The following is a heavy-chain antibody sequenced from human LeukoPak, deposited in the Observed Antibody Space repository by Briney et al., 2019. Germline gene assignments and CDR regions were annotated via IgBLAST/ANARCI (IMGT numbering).Heavy chain of an antibody. D-gene: IGHD3-10*01. Sequence: SVKLSCKASGGTFSSYAISWVRQAPGQGLEWMGGIIPIFGTANYAQKFQGRVTITADESTSTAYMELSSLRSEDTAVYYCARVAGSGSYSYYGMDVWGKGTTVTVSS. V-gene: IGHV1-69*13. CDR1: GGTFSSYA. CDR2: IIPIFGTA. J-gene: IGHJ6*04. CDR3: ARVAGSGSYSYYGMDV.